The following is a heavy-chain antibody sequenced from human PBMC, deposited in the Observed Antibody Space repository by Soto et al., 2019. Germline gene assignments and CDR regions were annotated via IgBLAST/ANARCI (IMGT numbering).Heavy chain of an antibody. CDR2: INPNSGDT. CDR3: ARDARGTRGFDEMDI. J-gene: IGHJ6*02. V-gene: IGHV1-2*02. D-gene: IGHD3-9*01. Sequence: ASVKVSFKASGYIFTGYHIHWVRQAPGRGLEWMGWINPNSGDTEYAQNFQGRVTMTRDTSFNLVYMEMSGLMSDDTADYYCARDARGTRGFDEMDIWGQGTTVTVSS. CDR1: GYIFTGYH.